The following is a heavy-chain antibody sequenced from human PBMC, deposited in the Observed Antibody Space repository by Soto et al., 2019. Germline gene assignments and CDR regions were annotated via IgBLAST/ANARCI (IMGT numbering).Heavy chain of an antibody. CDR2: IWYDGSNK. CDR3: AREQGDVDTAIHFDY. D-gene: IGHD5-18*01. V-gene: IGHV3-33*01. J-gene: IGHJ4*02. CDR1: GFTFSSYG. Sequence: QVQLVESGGGVVQPGRSLRLSCAASGFTFSSYGMHWVRQAPGKGLEWVAVIWYDGSNKYYADSVKGRFTISRDNSKNTLYLQMNSLRAEDTAVYYCAREQGDVDTAIHFDYWGQGTLVTVSS.